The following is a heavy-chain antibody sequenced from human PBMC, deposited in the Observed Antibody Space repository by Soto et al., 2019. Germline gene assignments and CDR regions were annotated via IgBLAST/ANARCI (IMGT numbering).Heavy chain of an antibody. CDR1: GGSISSYY. Sequence: QVQLQESGPGLVKPSETLSLTCTVSGGSISSYYWSWIRQPPGQGLEWIGYIYYSGSTNYTPSLKSPVTIAVDTSKSHCSLKLSSVTAADTALYYCARDFGVAATRHAFDIWGQETMVTVSS. V-gene: IGHV4-59*01. CDR2: IYYSGST. CDR3: ARDFGVAATRHAFDI. J-gene: IGHJ3*02. D-gene: IGHD2-15*01.